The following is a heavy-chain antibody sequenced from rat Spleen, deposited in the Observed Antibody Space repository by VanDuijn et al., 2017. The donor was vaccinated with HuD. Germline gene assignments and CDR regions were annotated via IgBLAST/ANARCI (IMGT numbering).Heavy chain of an antibody. CDR1: GLSFSNYD. Sequence: EVQLVESGGGLVQPGRSMKLSCAASGLSFSNYDMAWVRQAPTKGLEWVASISTGGGNTYYRDSVKGRFTISRDNAKNTQYLQMDSLRSEDTATYYCARGGMDAWGQGASVTVSS. V-gene: IGHV5S13*01. CDR3: ARGGMDA. J-gene: IGHJ4*01. CDR2: ISTGGGNT.